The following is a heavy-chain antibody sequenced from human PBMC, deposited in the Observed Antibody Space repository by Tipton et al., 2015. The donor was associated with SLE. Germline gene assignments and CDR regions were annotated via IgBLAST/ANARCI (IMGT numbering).Heavy chain of an antibody. CDR2: INHSGST. Sequence: TLSLTCAVYGGSFSGYYWSWIRQPPGKGLEWIGEINHSGSTNYNPSLKGRVTISVDTSKNQFSLKLSSVTAADTAVYYCARGGGYDILTGYYDYWGQGTLVTVSS. CDR1: GGSFSGYY. V-gene: IGHV4-34*01. CDR3: ARGGGYDILTGYYDY. D-gene: IGHD3-9*01. J-gene: IGHJ4*02.